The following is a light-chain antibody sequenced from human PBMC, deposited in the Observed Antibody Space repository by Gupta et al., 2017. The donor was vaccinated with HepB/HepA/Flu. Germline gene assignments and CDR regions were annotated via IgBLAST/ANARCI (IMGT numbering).Light chain of an antibody. CDR2: AAA. J-gene: IGKJ2*03. CDR1: QSISNY. V-gene: IGKV1-39*01. CDR3: QQSFRTTQS. Sequence: DIQLTQSPSSLSASVGDRVTITCRASQSISNYLNWYQQKLGKDPKRLIDAAASLQSGGASRCRGGGSGTDGTITKSSMKQEEVAIDYFQQSFRTTQSFGRGTELEIK.